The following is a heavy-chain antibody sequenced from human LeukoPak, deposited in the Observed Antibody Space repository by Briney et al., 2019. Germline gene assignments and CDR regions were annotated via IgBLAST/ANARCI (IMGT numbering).Heavy chain of an antibody. Sequence: GGSLRLSCAASGFTFSSYSMNWVRQAPGKGLEWVSYISSSSSTIYYADPVKGRLTISRDNAKNSLYLQMNSLRAEDTAVYYCARDRRVYCTNGVCPYDWGQGTLVTVSS. D-gene: IGHD2-8*01. V-gene: IGHV3-48*04. CDR3: ARDRRVYCTNGVCPYD. J-gene: IGHJ4*02. CDR2: ISSSSSTI. CDR1: GFTFSSYS.